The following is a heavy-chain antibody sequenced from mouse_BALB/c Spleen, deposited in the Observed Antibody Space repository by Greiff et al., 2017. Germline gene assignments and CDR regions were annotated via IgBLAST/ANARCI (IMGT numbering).Heavy chain of an antibody. CDR1: GFTFSSYA. J-gene: IGHJ4*01. Sequence: EVMLVESGGGLVKPGGSLKLSCAASGFTFSSYAMSWVRQTPEKRLEWVASISSGGSTYYPDSVKGRFTISRDNARNILYLQMSSLRSEDTAMYYCARDSGYAMDYWGQGTSVTVSS. CDR3: ARDSGYAMDY. V-gene: IGHV5-6-5*01. CDR2: ISSGGST.